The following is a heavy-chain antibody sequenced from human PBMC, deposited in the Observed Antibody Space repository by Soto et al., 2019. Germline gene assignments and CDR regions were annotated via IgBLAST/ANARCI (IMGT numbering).Heavy chain of an antibody. J-gene: IGHJ6*02. CDR1: GGSISSSSYY. CDR3: ARPLYSYGPMDV. V-gene: IGHV4-39*07. Sequence: LSETLSLTCTVSGGSISSSSYYWGWIRQPPGKGLEWIGSIYYSGSTYYNPSLKSRVTISVDTSKNQFSLKLSSVTAADTAVYYCARPLYSYGPMDVWGQGTTVTVSS. CDR2: IYYSGST. D-gene: IGHD5-18*01.